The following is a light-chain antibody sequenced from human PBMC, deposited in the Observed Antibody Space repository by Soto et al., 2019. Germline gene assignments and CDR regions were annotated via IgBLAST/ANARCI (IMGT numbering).Light chain of an antibody. J-gene: IGKJ1*01. V-gene: IGKV1-5*03. Sequence: DIQMTQSPSTLSASVGDRVSITCRASQSISRQLAWYQQKPGKAPNLLIYQASNLETGVPSRFTGSGSGTEFPLTISSLQPDDLAIYYCLQYQSYWTFGQGTKVEVK. CDR3: LQYQSYWT. CDR2: QAS. CDR1: QSISRQ.